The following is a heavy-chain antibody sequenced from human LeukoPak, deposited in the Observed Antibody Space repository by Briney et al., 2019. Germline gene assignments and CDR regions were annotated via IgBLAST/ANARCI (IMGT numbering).Heavy chain of an antibody. CDR1: GYSISSGYY. J-gene: IGHJ5*02. CDR3: GTPVYTNYVSVAP. CDR2: IYHSGST. D-gene: IGHD4-11*01. V-gene: IGHV4-38-2*02. Sequence: SETLSLTCTVSGYSISSGYYWGWIRQPPGKGLEWIGTIYHSGSTYYNPSLKSRVTISVDTSKNQFSLKLSSVTAADTAVYYCGTPVYTNYVSVAPWGQGTLVTVSS.